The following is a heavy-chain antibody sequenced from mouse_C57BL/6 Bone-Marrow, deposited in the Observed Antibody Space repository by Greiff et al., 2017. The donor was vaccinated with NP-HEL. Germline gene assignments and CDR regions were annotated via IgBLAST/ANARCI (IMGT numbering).Heavy chain of an antibody. CDR2: INPNNGGT. Sequence: EVKLQESGPELVKPGASVKMSCKASGYTFTDYNMHWVKQSHGKSLEWIGYINPNNGGTSYNQKFKGKATLTVNKSSSTAYMELRSLTSEDSAVYYCATAERRGYYFDYWGQGTTLTVSS. CDR3: ATAERRGYYFDY. J-gene: IGHJ2*01. CDR1: GYTFTDYN. V-gene: IGHV1-22*01.